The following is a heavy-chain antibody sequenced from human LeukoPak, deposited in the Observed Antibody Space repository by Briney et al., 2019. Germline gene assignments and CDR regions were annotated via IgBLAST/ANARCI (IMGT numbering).Heavy chain of an antibody. J-gene: IGHJ3*02. V-gene: IGHV3-21*01. CDR3: ARDIHSVAFDI. CDR2: ITRSNYI. CDR1: GFTFSSYS. Sequence: NPGGSLRLSCAASGFTFSSYSMNWVRQAPGKGLEWVSSITRSNYIYYADSVKGRFTISRDNAKRSVYLQMNSLGVEDTAVYYCARDIHSVAFDIWGQGTMVTVSS.